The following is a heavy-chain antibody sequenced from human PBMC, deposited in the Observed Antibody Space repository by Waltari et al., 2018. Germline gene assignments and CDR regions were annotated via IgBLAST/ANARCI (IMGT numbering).Heavy chain of an antibody. D-gene: IGHD6-13*01. V-gene: IGHV4-34*01. CDR2: INHSGST. J-gene: IGHJ4*02. Sequence: QVQLQQWGAGLLKPSETLSLTCAVYGGSFSGSYWSWIRQPPGKGLEWIGEINHSGSTNYNPSLKSRVTISVDTSKNQFSLKLSSVTAADTAVYYCARVSGIAAAVDYWGQGTLVTVSS. CDR3: ARVSGIAAAVDY. CDR1: GGSFSGSY.